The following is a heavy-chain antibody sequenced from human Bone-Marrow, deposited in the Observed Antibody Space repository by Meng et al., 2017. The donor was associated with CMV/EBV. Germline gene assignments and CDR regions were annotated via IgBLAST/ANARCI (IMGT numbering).Heavy chain of an antibody. CDR3: ARGVSSNYDFWSGYYKGGYYFDY. Sequence: ASVKVSCKASGYTFTSYGISWVRQAPGQGLEWMGWINPNSGGTNYAQKFQGRVIMTRDTSISTAYMELSRLRSDDTAVYYCARGVSSNYDFWSGYYKGGYYFDYWGQGTLVTVSS. CDR1: GYTFTSYG. CDR2: INPNSGGT. V-gene: IGHV1-2*02. J-gene: IGHJ4*02. D-gene: IGHD3-3*01.